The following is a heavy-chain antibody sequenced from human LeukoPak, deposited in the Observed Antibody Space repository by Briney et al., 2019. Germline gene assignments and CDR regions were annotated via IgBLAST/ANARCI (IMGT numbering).Heavy chain of an antibody. J-gene: IGHJ6*04. D-gene: IGHD1-14*01. CDR3: ARNRRFALYYYYGMDV. CDR2: IYYSGST. CDR1: GGSISSGGYH. Sequence: SETLSLTCTVSGGSISSGGYHWSWIRQHPGKGLEWIGYIYYSGSTYYNPSLKSRVTISVDTSKNQFSLKLSSVTAADTAVYYCARNRRFALYYYYGMDVWGKGTTVTVSS. V-gene: IGHV4-31*03.